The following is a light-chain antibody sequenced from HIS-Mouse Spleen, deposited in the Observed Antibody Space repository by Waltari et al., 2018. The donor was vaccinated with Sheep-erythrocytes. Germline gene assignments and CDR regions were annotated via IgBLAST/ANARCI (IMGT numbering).Light chain of an antibody. V-gene: IGLV3-1*01. CDR3: QAWDSSTYV. Sequence: SYELTQPPSVSVSPGQTASITCSGDKLGDKYACWYQQKPGQSPVLVIYQDSKRPSGGPGRFSGSNSGNTATLTISGTQAMDEADYYCQAWDSSTYVFGTGTKVTVL. CDR1: KLGDKY. CDR2: QDS. J-gene: IGLJ1*01.